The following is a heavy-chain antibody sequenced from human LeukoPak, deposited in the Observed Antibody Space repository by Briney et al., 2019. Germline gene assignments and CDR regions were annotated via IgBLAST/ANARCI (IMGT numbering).Heavy chain of an antibody. D-gene: IGHD1-1*01. CDR2: ISYDGSNK. CDR3: ARDGNWNEYYFDY. Sequence: GGSLRLSCAASGFTFSSYAMHWVRQAPGKGLEWVAVISYDGSNKYYADSVKGRFTISRDNSKNTLYLQMNSLRAEDTAVYYCARDGNWNEYYFDYWGQGTLVTVSS. J-gene: IGHJ4*02. CDR1: GFTFSSYA. V-gene: IGHV3-30*01.